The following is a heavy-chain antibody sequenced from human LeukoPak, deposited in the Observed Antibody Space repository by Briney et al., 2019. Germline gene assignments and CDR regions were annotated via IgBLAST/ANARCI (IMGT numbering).Heavy chain of an antibody. J-gene: IGHJ6*04. CDR3: AGGNSMDV. CDR1: GFSFSNSW. CDR2: IKSDGSGI. V-gene: IGHV3-7*03. D-gene: IGHD1/OR15-1a*01. Sequence: GGSLRLSCAVSGFSFSNSWMYWVRQAPGKGLEGVANIKSDGSGISYVDSVKGRFIISRDNDRNSLYLQMNSLGVEDTAVYFCAGGNSMDVWGKGTAVTVSS.